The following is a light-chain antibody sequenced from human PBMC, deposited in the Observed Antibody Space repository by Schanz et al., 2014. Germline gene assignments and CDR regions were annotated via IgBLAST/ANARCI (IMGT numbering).Light chain of an antibody. Sequence: QSALTQPASVSGSPGQSITISCTGTSSDVGTHNYVSWYQHHPGKAPKLMIYDVSDRPSGVSNRFSGSKSGNTASLTISGLQTEDEADYYCSSYTSSSTLIFGGGTKVTVL. CDR1: SSDVGTHNY. CDR2: DVS. V-gene: IGLV2-14*03. J-gene: IGLJ2*01. CDR3: SSYTSSSTLI.